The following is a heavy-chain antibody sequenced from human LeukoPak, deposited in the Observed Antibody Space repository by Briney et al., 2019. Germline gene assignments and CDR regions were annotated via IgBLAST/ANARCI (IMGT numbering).Heavy chain of an antibody. CDR2: ISYDGSNK. CDR3: ARDLWDIVVVVAATGDAFDI. V-gene: IGHV3-30-3*01. CDR1: GFTFSSYA. D-gene: IGHD2-15*01. Sequence: GGSLRLSCAASGFTFSSYAMHWVRQAPGKGLEWVAVISYDGSNKYYADSVKGRFTISRDNSKNTLYLQMNSLRAEDTAVYYCARDLWDIVVVVAATGDAFDIWGQGTMVTVSS. J-gene: IGHJ3*02.